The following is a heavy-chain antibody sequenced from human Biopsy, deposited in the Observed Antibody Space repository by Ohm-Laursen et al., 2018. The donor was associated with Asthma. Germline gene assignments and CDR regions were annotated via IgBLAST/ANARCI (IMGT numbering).Heavy chain of an antibody. CDR1: GFTFSDHY. CDR3: ARVMELELLDY. Sequence: SLRLSCAASGFTFSDHYMSWIRQAPGKGLEWVSYISSSGATIYYADSVRGRFTISRDNAKNSLYLQMNSLRAEDTAVYYCARVMELELLDYWGQGTLVTVSS. CDR2: ISSSGATI. V-gene: IGHV3-11*01. D-gene: IGHD1-7*01. J-gene: IGHJ4*02.